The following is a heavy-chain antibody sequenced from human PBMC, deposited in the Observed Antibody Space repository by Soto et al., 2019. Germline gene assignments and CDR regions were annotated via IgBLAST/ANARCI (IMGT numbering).Heavy chain of an antibody. CDR1: GYTFSSYY. Sequence: QVQLVQSGAEVKKPGASVKVSCKASGYTFSSYYLHWVRQAPGQGLEWMGMINPSDGATAYAQTFQRKITMTRDTSTSTVYMELSSLRSEDTAVYHCARDAPDYNGSGRERTPFDSWGQGTLVTVSS. V-gene: IGHV1-46*01. J-gene: IGHJ4*02. CDR2: INPSDGAT. CDR3: ARDAPDYNGSGRERTPFDS. D-gene: IGHD3-10*01.